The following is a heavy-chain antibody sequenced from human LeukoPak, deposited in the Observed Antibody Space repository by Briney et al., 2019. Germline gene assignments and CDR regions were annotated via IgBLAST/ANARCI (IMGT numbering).Heavy chain of an antibody. CDR1: GFTFSSYG. D-gene: IGHD3-3*01. Sequence: AGGSLRLSSAASGFTFSSYGMHWVRQAPGKGLDWVAVISYDGSNKYYADSVKGRFNISRDNSKNTLYLQMNRLRAEDTAVYYCARQGTYYDFWSGTAWFDPWGQGTLVTVSS. CDR2: ISYDGSNK. V-gene: IGHV3-30*03. J-gene: IGHJ5*02. CDR3: ARQGTYYDFWSGTAWFDP.